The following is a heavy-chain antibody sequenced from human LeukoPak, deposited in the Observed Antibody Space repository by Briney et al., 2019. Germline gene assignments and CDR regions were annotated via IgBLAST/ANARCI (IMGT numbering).Heavy chain of an antibody. D-gene: IGHD3-10*01. CDR1: GASVSSSTYS. V-gene: IGHV4-61*01. J-gene: IGHJ4*02. CDR2: IYYNGRT. Sequence: PSETLPLTCAVSGASVSSSTYSWSWIRQPPGKGLEWIAYIYYNGRTTYNPSLKSRVTISLDTSKNQFSLRLSSVTDADTAVYYCASDYGSGSYTGIDYWGQGTLVTVSS. CDR3: ASDYGSGSYTGIDY.